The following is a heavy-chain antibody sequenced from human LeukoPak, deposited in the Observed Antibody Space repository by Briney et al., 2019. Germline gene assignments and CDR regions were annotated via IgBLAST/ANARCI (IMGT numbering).Heavy chain of an antibody. J-gene: IGHJ4*02. D-gene: IGHD3-10*01. CDR3: ARDIGLVRGIIMAH. V-gene: IGHV1-18*01. CDR2: ISAYNGNT. Sequence: VASVKVSCKASGYTFTSYGISWVRQAPGQGLEWMGWISAYNGNTNYAQKLQGRVTLTTDTSTSTAYMELRSLKSDDTAVYYCARDIGLVRGIIMAHWGQGTQVTVSS. CDR1: GYTFTSYG.